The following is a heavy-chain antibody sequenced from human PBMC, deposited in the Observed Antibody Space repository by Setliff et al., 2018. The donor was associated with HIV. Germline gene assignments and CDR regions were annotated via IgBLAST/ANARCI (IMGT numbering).Heavy chain of an antibody. CDR2: VIPVFRTP. V-gene: IGHV1-69*13. CDR3: ARDRHYGGLPWYFET. J-gene: IGHJ4*02. CDR1: ARIFSNYP. Sequence: SVKVSCKASARIFSNYPISWVRQAPGRGLEWMGGVIPVFRTPDYAQRFQDRLTITADESADTVYMELKSLRHEDTAVYFCARDRHYGGLPWYFETWGPGTLVTVSS. D-gene: IGHD4-17*01.